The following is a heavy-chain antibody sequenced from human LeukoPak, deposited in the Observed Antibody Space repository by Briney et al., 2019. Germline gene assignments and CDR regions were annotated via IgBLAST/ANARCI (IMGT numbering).Heavy chain of an antibody. CDR3: ARKLYYYETSPAGWFDP. D-gene: IGHD3-22*01. V-gene: IGHV1-18*01. CDR2: ISAYNGNT. Sequence: ASVKVSCKASGYTFTSYGISWVRQAPGQGLEWMGWISAYNGNTNYAQKLQGRVTMTTDTSTSTAYMELRSLRAEDTAVYYCARKLYYYETSPAGWFDPWGQGTLVSVSS. J-gene: IGHJ5*02. CDR1: GYTFTSYG.